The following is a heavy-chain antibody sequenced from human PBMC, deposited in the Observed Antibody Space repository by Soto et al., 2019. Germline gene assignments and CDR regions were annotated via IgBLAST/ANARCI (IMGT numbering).Heavy chain of an antibody. CDR2: IIPILGIA. D-gene: IGHD3-9*01. CDR3: AVYYILTGYKYNWFDP. V-gene: IGHV1-69*02. J-gene: IGHJ5*02. Sequence: QVQLVQSGAEVKKPGSSVKVSCKASGGTFSSYTISWVRQAPGQGLEWMGRIIPILGIANYAQKFQGRVTIPADKSTSTAYMELSSLRSEDTAVYYCAVYYILTGYKYNWFDPWGQGTLVTVSS. CDR1: GGTFSSYT.